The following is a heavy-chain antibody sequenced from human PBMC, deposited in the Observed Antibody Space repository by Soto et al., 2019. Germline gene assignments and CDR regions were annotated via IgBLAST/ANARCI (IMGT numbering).Heavy chain of an antibody. CDR3: AREKTAMVTVDY. D-gene: IGHD5-18*01. Sequence: GSLRLSCAASGFTFSDYYMSWIRQAPGKGLEWVSYITSSGSTIYYADSVKGRFTISRDNAKNSLYLQMNSLRAEDTAVYYCAREKTAMVTVDYCGQGTLVTVSS. J-gene: IGHJ4*02. V-gene: IGHV3-11*01. CDR1: GFTFSDYY. CDR2: ITSSGSTI.